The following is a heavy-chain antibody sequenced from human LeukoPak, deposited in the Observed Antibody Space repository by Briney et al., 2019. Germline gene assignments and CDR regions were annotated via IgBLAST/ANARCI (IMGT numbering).Heavy chain of an antibody. D-gene: IGHD6-13*01. J-gene: IGHJ1*01. CDR2: ISGSGGST. Sequence: GGSLRLSCAASGFTFSSYAMSWVRQAPGKGLEWVSAISGSGGSTYYADSVKGRFTISRDNSKNTLYLQMNSLRAEDTAVYYCAKDRVAAAGTARYFQHWGQGTLVTVSS. V-gene: IGHV3-23*01. CDR3: AKDRVAAAGTARYFQH. CDR1: GFTFSSYA.